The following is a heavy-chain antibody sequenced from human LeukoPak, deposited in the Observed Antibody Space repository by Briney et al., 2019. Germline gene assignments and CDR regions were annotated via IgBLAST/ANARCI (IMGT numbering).Heavy chain of an antibody. D-gene: IGHD4-11*01. CDR1: GGSISSYY. CDR2: IYYSGST. V-gene: IGHV4-59*08. CDR3: ARHGFRWVPFYSNQGYYYGMVV. Sequence: SETLSLTCTVSGGSISSYYWSWIRQPPGKGLEWIGYIYYSGSTNYNPSLKSQVTISVDTSKNQFSLKLSSVTAADTAVYYCARHGFRWVPFYSNQGYYYGMVVWGQGTTVTVSS. J-gene: IGHJ6*02.